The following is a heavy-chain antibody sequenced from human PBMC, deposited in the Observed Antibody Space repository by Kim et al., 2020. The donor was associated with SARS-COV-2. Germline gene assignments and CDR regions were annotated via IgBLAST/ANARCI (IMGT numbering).Heavy chain of an antibody. CDR2: ISAYNGNT. V-gene: IGHV1-18*01. CDR3: ARVGGSYYRVYYYGMDV. D-gene: IGHD1-26*01. Sequence: ASVKVSCKASGYTFTSYGISWVRQAPGQGLEWMGWISAYNGNTNYAQKPQGRVTMTTDTSTSTAYMELRSLRSDDTAVYYCARVGGSYYRVYYYGMDVWGQGTTVTVSS. J-gene: IGHJ6*02. CDR1: GYTFTSYG.